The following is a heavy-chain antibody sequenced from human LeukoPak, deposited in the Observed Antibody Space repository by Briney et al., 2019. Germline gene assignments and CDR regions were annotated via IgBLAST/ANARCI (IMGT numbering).Heavy chain of an antibody. CDR1: GGSFSGYY. J-gene: IGHJ5*02. CDR3: ARGDLKSDWFDP. Sequence: SETLSLTCAVYGGSFSGYYWSWIRQPPGKGLEWIGEINHSGSTNYNPSLKSRVTISVDTSKNQFSLKLRSVTAADTAAYYCARGDLKSDWFDPWGQGTLVIVST. V-gene: IGHV4-34*01. CDR2: INHSGST. D-gene: IGHD3-3*01.